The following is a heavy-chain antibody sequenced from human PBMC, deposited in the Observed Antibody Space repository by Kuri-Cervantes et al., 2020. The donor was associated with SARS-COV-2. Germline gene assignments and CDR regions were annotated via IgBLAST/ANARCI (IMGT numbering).Heavy chain of an antibody. Sequence: GESLKISCAASGFTFSSYWMSWVRQAPGKGLEWVANIKQDRSEKYYVDYVKGRFTISRDNAENSLFLQMNSLRADDTAIYYCAKSETGVSTTGTENWGRGTLVTVSS. V-gene: IGHV3-7*01. CDR3: AKSETGVSTTGTEN. CDR1: GFTFSSYW. CDR2: IKQDRSEK. D-gene: IGHD2-8*02. J-gene: IGHJ4*02.